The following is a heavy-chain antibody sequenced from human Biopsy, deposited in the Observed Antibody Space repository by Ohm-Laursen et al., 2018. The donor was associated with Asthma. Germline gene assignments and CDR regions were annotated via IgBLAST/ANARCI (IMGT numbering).Heavy chain of an antibody. CDR1: GFTVSRDH. CDR2: IYSGGTS. CDR3: AKYSVFYHRGGNDY. V-gene: IGHV3-53*01. D-gene: IGHD2/OR15-2a*01. Sequence: SLRLSCAASGFTVSRDHMFWVRQAPGKGLEWVSVIYSGGTSHTADSVRGRFTISRDFSKNTVYLQMNSLRAEDSAIYYCAKYSVFYHRGGNDYWGQGIVVTVSS. J-gene: IGHJ4*02.